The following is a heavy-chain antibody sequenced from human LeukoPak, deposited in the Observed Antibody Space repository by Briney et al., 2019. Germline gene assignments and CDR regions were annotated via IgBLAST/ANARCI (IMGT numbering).Heavy chain of an antibody. Sequence: GGSLRLSCAASGFTCRNYWMSWVRQAPGKGLEWVANIKQGGTEKNYVDSVKGRFTVSRDNAKSSLYLQMNSLRAEDTAVYYCARDGGSGSYRFYYYYHMDVWGKGTTVTVSS. CDR2: IKQGGTEK. CDR3: ARDGGSGSYRFYYYYHMDV. J-gene: IGHJ6*03. V-gene: IGHV3-7*01. CDR1: GFTCRNYW. D-gene: IGHD3-10*01.